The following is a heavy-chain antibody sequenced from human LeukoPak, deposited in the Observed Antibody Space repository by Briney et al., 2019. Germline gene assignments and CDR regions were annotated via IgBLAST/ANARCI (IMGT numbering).Heavy chain of an antibody. Sequence: GGSLRLSCAASGFTFSSYAMHWVRQAPGKGLEWVAVISYDRSNKYYADSVKGRFTISRDNSKNTLYLQMNSLRAEDTAVYYCARDAALWTGGFDYWGQGTLVTVSS. CDR2: ISYDRSNK. D-gene: IGHD3/OR15-3a*01. V-gene: IGHV3-30-3*01. CDR1: GFTFSSYA. J-gene: IGHJ4*02. CDR3: ARDAALWTGGFDY.